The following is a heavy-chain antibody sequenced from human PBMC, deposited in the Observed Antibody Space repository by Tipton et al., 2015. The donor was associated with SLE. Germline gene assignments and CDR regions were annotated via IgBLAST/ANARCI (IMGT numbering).Heavy chain of an antibody. V-gene: IGHV6-1*01. CDR1: GDSVSSDSVA. CDR2: TYFRSEWYF. CDR3: SRVQGAAGFDY. D-gene: IGHD6-13*01. Sequence: GPVKPSQTLSLTCAISGDSVSSDSVAWNWIRHSPSRGLEWLGRTYFRSEWYFDYARSLKGRLTINPDTSLNQFSLHLQSVTPEDTAVYYCSRVQGAAGFDYWGQGTMVTVSS. J-gene: IGHJ4*02.